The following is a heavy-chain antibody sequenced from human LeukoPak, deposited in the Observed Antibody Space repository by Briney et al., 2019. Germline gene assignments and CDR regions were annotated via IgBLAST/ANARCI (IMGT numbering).Heavy chain of an antibody. Sequence: ASVKVSCKASGYTFTSYYMHWVRQAPGQGLEWMGIINPSGGSTSYAQKFQGRVTMTRDMSTSTVCMELSSLRSEDTAVYYCARFGYGSTYYYYMDVWGKGTTVTVSS. CDR1: GYTFTSYY. V-gene: IGHV1-46*01. D-gene: IGHD3-10*01. CDR3: ARFGYGSTYYYYMDV. J-gene: IGHJ6*03. CDR2: INPSGGST.